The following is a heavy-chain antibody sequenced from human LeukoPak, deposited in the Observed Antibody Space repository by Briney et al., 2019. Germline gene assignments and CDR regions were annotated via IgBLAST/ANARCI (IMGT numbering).Heavy chain of an antibody. J-gene: IGHJ4*02. Sequence: GGSLRLSCAASEFSVGSNYMTWVRQAPGKGLEWVSLIYSGGSTYYADSVKGRFTISRDNSKNTLYLQINSLRAEDTAIYYCARDERWIQFNYWGQGTLVTVSS. CDR3: ARDERWIQFNY. CDR1: EFSVGSNY. D-gene: IGHD5-18*01. V-gene: IGHV3-53*01. CDR2: IYSGGST.